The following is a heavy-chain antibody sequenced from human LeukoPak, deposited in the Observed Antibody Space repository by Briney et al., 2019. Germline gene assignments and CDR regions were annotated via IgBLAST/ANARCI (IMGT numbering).Heavy chain of an antibody. D-gene: IGHD3-10*01. CDR2: TYDRSKWYK. J-gene: IGHJ3*02. V-gene: IGHV6-1*01. Sequence: SQTLSLTCAISGDSVSSDSGAWNWIRQSPSRGLEWLGRTYDRSKWYKDYASSVNSLITINPDTSKNQFSLQLHSVSPEDTAVYYCARGYGSGNHYTSFDIWGQGTMVTVSS. CDR1: GDSVSSDSGA. CDR3: ARGYGSGNHYTSFDI.